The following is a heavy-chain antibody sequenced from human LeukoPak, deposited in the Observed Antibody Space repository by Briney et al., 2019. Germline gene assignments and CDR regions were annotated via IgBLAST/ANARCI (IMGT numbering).Heavy chain of an antibody. V-gene: IGHV3-49*04. D-gene: IGHD3-22*01. CDR3: TRDGGMDYYDSSGYPISH. Sequence: GGSLRLSCTASGFTFGDYAMSWVRQAPGKGLEWAGFIRSKAYGGTTEYAASVKGRFTISRDDSKSIAYLQMNSLKTEDTAVYYCTRDGGMDYYDSSGYPISHWGQGTLVTVSS. CDR2: IRSKAYGGTT. CDR1: GFTFGDYA. J-gene: IGHJ4*02.